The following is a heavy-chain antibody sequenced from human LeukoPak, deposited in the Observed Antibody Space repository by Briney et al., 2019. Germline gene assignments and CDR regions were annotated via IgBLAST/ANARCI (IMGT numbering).Heavy chain of an antibody. V-gene: IGHV3-21*01. Sequence: PGGSLRLSCAASGFTFSSYSMNWVRQAPGKGLEWVSSISSSSTYIHYADSVKGRFTISRANAKNSLYLQMNSLRAEDTAVYYCARDGSVFDYYDSSGYYYGPFDYWGQGTLATVSS. CDR2: ISSSSTYI. J-gene: IGHJ4*02. D-gene: IGHD3-22*01. CDR1: GFTFSSYS. CDR3: ARDGSVFDYYDSSGYYYGPFDY.